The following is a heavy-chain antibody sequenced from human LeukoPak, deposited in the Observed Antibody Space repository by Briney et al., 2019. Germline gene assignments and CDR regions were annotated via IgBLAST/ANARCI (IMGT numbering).Heavy chain of an antibody. CDR1: GYTFTSYY. D-gene: IGHD2-21*02. Sequence: ASVKVSCKASGYTFTSYYMHWVRQAPGQGLEWMGIINPSGGSTSYAQKFQGRVTMTRDTSTSTAYMELSSLRSEDTAVYYCARGYRGGDCYVPNYYYGMDVWGQGTTVTVSS. CDR2: INPSGGST. J-gene: IGHJ6*02. CDR3: ARGYRGGDCYVPNYYYGMDV. V-gene: IGHV1-46*01.